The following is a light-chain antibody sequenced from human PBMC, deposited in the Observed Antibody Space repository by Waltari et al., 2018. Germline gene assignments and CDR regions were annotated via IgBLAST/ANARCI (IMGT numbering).Light chain of an antibody. Sequence: DIVMTQSPLSLPVTPGEPASISGRSSQSLLHSNGYNYVDWYLQKPGQSPQLLIYLGSNRASGVPDRFSGSGSGTDFTLKISRVEAEDVGVYYCMQALQTPRTFGQGTKLEIK. CDR1: QSLLHSNGYNY. V-gene: IGKV2-28*01. CDR2: LGS. J-gene: IGKJ2*02. CDR3: MQALQTPRT.